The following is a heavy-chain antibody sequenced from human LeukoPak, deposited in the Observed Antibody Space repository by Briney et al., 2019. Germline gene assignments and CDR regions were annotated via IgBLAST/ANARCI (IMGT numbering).Heavy chain of an antibody. J-gene: IGHJ6*03. V-gene: IGHV3-7*01. CDR3: ARDPYSGNYKNDYYYYMDA. CDR1: GVTFSSYW. CDR2: INKDGSEK. D-gene: IGHD1-26*01. Sequence: GGTLRLSCAASGVTFSSYWMSWVRQAPGKGLEWVANINKDGSEKYNVASVRGGFTISRDHAKNSPYLHITILTAQTPAVYYCARDPYSGNYKNDYYYYMDAWGKGTPVTISS.